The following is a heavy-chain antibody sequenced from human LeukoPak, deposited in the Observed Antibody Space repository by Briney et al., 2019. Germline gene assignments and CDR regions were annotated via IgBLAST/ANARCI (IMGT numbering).Heavy chain of an antibody. CDR3: ARAPKGATINWFDP. CDR2: IIPIFGTA. V-gene: IGHV1-69*06. Sequence: ASVKVSCKASGGTFSSYAISWVRQAPGQGLEWMGGIIPIFGTANYAQKFQGRVTITADKSTSTAYMELSSLRSEDTAVYYCARAPKGATINWFDPWGQGTLVTVSS. J-gene: IGHJ5*02. D-gene: IGHD1-26*01. CDR1: GGTFSSYA.